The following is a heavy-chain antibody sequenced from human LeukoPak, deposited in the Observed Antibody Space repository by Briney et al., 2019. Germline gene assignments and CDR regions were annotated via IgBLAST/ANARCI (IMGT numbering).Heavy chain of an antibody. CDR3: ARDLSKLDY. CDR1: NYTFTSYG. CDR2: ISPYNGKT. J-gene: IGHJ4*02. Sequence: APVNVSCKAFNYTFTSYGISWVRQATGKGLEWMAWISPYNGKTLYAEKYQGRVTLTTETSTDTAFMELTSLTSDDTAVYYCARDLSKLDYWGQGTLVSVSS. D-gene: IGHD4-11*01. V-gene: IGHV1-18*01.